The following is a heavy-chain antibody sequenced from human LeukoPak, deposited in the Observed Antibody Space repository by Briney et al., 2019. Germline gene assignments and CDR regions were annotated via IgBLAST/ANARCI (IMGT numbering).Heavy chain of an antibody. D-gene: IGHD3-22*01. CDR3: AKEYGGYSFALFEH. V-gene: IGHV3-53*01. J-gene: IGHJ4*02. CDR1: GFTVSTNY. Sequence: QPGGSLRLSCAGSGFTVSTNYMSWVRQAPGKGLEWVSAIYSDATTYYTDSVKGRFTISRDTAKNTLYLQMSSRRAEDTAVYYCAKEYGGYSFALFEHWGQGTLVTVSS. CDR2: IYSDATT.